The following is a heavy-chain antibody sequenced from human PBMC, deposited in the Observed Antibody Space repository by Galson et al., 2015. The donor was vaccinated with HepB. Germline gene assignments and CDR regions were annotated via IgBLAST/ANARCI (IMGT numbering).Heavy chain of an antibody. Sequence: SLRLSCAASGFTFSSYGMHWVRQAPGKGLEWVAVISYDGSNKYYADSVKGRFTISRDNSKNTLYLQMNSLRAEDTAVYYCAREEWDGTQGPLGYWGQGTLVTVSS. J-gene: IGHJ4*02. CDR3: AREEWDGTQGPLGY. D-gene: IGHD1-7*01. CDR1: GFTFSSYG. CDR2: ISYDGSNK. V-gene: IGHV3-30*03.